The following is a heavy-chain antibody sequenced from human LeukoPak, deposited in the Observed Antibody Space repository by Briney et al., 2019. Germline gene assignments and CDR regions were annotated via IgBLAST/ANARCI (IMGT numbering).Heavy chain of an antibody. CDR2: ISGSGGST. Sequence: PGGSLRLSCAASGFTFSSYAMSWVRQAPGKGLEWVSAISGSGGSTYYADSVMGRFTISRDNSKNTLYLQMNSLRAEDTAVYYCAKGGSPRVAAATYYGYWGPGTLVTVSS. D-gene: IGHD2-15*01. CDR1: GFTFSSYA. CDR3: AKGGSPRVAAATYYGY. V-gene: IGHV3-23*01. J-gene: IGHJ4*02.